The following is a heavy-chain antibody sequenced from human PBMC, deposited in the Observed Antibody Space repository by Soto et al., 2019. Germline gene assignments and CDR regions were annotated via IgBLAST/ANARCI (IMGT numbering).Heavy chain of an antibody. CDR1: GGSISSYY. D-gene: IGHD6-13*01. CDR3: ARSGARGQQLVHFDY. V-gene: IGHV4-59*01. CDR2: IYYSGST. J-gene: IGHJ4*02. Sequence: QVQLQESGPGLVKPSETLSLTCTVSGGSISSYYWSWIRQPPGKGLEWIGYIYYSGSTNYNPSLKSRVTISVDTSKNQFSLKLSSVTAADTAVYYCARSGARGQQLVHFDYWGQGTLVTVSS.